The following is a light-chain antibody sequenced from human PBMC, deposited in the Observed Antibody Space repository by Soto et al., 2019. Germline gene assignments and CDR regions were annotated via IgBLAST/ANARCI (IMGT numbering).Light chain of an antibody. CDR3: CSFAGSYTVL. V-gene: IGLV2-11*01. J-gene: IGLJ2*01. CDR1: SRDVGGYNY. CDR2: DVD. Sequence: QSALTQPRSVSGSPGQSVTVSCTGTSRDVGGYNYVSWYQQHPGKAPKLIIYDVDKRPSGVPDRFSGSKSGNTASLTISGLQAEDEADYYCCSFAGSYTVLFGGGTKLTVL.